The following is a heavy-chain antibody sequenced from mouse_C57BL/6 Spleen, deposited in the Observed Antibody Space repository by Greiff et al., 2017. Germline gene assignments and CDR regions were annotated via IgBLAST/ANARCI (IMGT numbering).Heavy chain of an antibody. D-gene: IGHD2-4*01. CDR1: GYSITSGYY. Sequence: VQLKQSGPGLVKPSQSLSLTCSVTGYSITSGYYWNWIRQFPGNKLEWMGYISYDGSNNYNPSLKNRISITRDTSKNQFFLKLNSVTTEDTATYYCARGNYDYEFAYWGQGTLVTVSA. CDR3: ARGNYDYEFAY. CDR2: ISYDGSN. J-gene: IGHJ3*01. V-gene: IGHV3-6*01.